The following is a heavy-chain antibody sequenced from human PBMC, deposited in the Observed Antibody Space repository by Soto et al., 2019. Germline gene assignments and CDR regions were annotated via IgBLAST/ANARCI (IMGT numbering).Heavy chain of an antibody. V-gene: IGHV3-74*01. CDR2: ITGDGSNK. CDR1: GFRFSNYG. D-gene: IGHD3-3*01. J-gene: IGHJ5*02. Sequence: EVQLVESGGGLVQPGGSLRLSCAASGFRFSNYGMHWVRQAPGKGLVWVSGITGDGSNKTYADSVKGRFTISRDNTNNTLFLQMISLRAEDTAVYFCVRDFWSHVNFDPWGQGTLFTVSS. CDR3: VRDFWSHVNFDP.